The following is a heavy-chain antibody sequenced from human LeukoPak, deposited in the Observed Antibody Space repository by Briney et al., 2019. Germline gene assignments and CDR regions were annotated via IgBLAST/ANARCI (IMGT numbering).Heavy chain of an antibody. CDR2: IIPIFGTA. CDR1: GGTFSSYA. J-gene: IGHJ5*02. D-gene: IGHD3-3*01. Sequence: ASVKVSCKASGGTFSSYAISWVRQAPGQGLEWMGGIIPIFGTANYAQKFQGRVTITTDESTSTAYMELSSLRSEDTAVYYYARVGVSGYTDWFDPWGQGTLVTVSS. V-gene: IGHV1-69*05. CDR3: ARVGVSGYTDWFDP.